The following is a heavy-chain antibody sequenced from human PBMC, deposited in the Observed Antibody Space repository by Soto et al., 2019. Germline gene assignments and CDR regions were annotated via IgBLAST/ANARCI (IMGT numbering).Heavy chain of an antibody. J-gene: IGHJ4*02. V-gene: IGHV3-30*18. D-gene: IGHD2-2*01. CDR1: GFTFSSYG. Sequence: QVQLVESGGGVVQPGRSLRLSCAASGFTFSSYGMHWVRQAPGKGLEWVAVISYDGSNKYYADSVKGRFTISRDNSKNTLYLQMNSLRAEDTAVYYCAKDGGIVLVPAAMDYWGQGTLVTGSS. CDR2: ISYDGSNK. CDR3: AKDGGIVLVPAAMDY.